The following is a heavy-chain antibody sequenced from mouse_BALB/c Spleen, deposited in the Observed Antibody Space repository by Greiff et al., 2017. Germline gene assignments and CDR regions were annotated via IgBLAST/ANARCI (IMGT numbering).Heavy chain of an antibody. CDR3: TRGNYWYFDV. V-gene: IGHV1S81*02. J-gene: IGHJ1*01. CDR2: INPSNGGT. CDR1: GYTFTSYY. D-gene: IGHD2-1*01. Sequence: QVQLQQPGAELVKPGASVKLSCKASGYTFTSYYMYWVKQRPGQGLEWIGGINPSNGGTNFNEKFKSKATLTVDKSSSTAYMQLSSLTSEDSAVYYCTRGNYWYFDVWGAGTTVTVSS.